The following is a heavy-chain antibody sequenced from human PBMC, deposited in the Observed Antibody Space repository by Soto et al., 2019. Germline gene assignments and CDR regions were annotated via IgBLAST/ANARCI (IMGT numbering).Heavy chain of an antibody. D-gene: IGHD6-13*01. CDR1: GGSISNYY. J-gene: IGHJ5*01. Sequence: PSETLSLTCTVSGGSISNYYWTWIRQPAGKGLEWIGRIYTTGSTNYNPSLKSRLTMSVDTSKNQFSLKLNSVTAADTALYYCARQTTYISRWFDYWGHGTLVTVS. CDR3: ARQTTYISRWFDY. V-gene: IGHV4-4*07. CDR2: IYTTGST.